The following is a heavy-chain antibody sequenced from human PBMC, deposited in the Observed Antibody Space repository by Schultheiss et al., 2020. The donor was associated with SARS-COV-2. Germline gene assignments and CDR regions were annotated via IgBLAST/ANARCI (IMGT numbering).Heavy chain of an antibody. J-gene: IGHJ6*02. CDR3: AREFVVLVQTHPTTPYYYGMDV. Sequence: GGSLRLSCAASGFTVSSNYMSWVRQAPGKGLEWVSVIYSGGSTYYADSVKGRFTISRDNSKNTLYLQMNSLRAEDTAVYYCAREFVVLVQTHPTTPYYYGMDVWGQGTTVTVSS. CDR2: IYSGGST. D-gene: IGHD4/OR15-4a*01. V-gene: IGHV3-53*01. CDR1: GFTVSSNY.